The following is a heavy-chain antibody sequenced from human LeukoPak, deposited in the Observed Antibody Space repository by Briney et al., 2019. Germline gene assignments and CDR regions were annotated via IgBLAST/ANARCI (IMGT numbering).Heavy chain of an antibody. CDR3: ARGGFGPTTFDY. CDR1: GFTFSSYS. CDR2: ISSSSSYI. Sequence: PGGSLRLSCAASGFTFSSYSMNWVRQAPGKGLEWVSSISSSSSYIYYADSVKGRFTISRDNAKNSLYLQMNSLRAEDTAVYYCARGGFGPTTFDYWGQGTLVTVSS. D-gene: IGHD3-10*01. J-gene: IGHJ4*02. V-gene: IGHV3-21*01.